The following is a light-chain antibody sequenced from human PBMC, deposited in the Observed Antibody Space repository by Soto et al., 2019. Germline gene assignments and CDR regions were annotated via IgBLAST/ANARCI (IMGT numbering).Light chain of an antibody. CDR3: HQYGSSPHT. Sequence: EIVMTQSPVTLSVSPGERATLSCRASQNISRSLAWYQQKPGQGPSLLIYGTSTRAGGVPARFSGGGSWTDFTLTISRLEPEDFAVYYCHQYGSSPHTFGQGTRLEIK. CDR2: GTS. V-gene: IGKV3-20*01. J-gene: IGKJ5*01. CDR1: QNISRS.